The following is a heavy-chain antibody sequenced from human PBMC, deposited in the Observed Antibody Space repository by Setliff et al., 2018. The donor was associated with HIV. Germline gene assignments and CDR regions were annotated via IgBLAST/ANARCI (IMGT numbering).Heavy chain of an antibody. J-gene: IGHJ4*02. Sequence: GASVKVSCKASGYTFTSYDINWVRQATGQGLEWMGWMNPNSGNTGYAQKFQGRVTMTRNTSISTAYMELSSLRSEDTAVYYCATRSYDSGSPFDYWGQGTLVTVSS. V-gene: IGHV1-8*01. CDR3: ATRSYDSGSPFDY. D-gene: IGHD3-10*01. CDR2: MNPNSGNT. CDR1: GYTFTSYD.